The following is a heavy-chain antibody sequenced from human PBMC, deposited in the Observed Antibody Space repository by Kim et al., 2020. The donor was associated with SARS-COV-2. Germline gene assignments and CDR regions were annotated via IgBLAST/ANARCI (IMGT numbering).Heavy chain of an antibody. Sequence: ETLSLTCTVSGGSISSSSYYWGWIRQPPGKGLEWIGSIYYSGSTYYNPSLKSRVTISVDTSKNQFSLKLSSVTAADTAVYYCARGSSGSYLVDAFDIWGQGTMVTVSS. CDR2: IYYSGST. J-gene: IGHJ3*02. CDR1: GGSISSSSYY. V-gene: IGHV4-39*01. CDR3: ARGSSGSYLVDAFDI. D-gene: IGHD1-26*01.